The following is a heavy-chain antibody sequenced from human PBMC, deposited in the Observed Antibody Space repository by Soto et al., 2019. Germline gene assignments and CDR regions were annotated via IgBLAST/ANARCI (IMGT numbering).Heavy chain of an antibody. CDR3: AGALDYYDSGVDHYGMDV. V-gene: IGHV5-51*01. CDR1: GYSFTSYW. CDR2: IYPGDSDT. D-gene: IGHD3-22*01. Sequence: GESLKISCQGSGYSFTSYWIGWVRQMPGKGLEWMGIIYPGDSDTRYSPSFQAQVTISADQSISTAYLQWSSLKASDTAMYYCAGALDYYDSGVDHYGMDVWGLGTTVTVSS. J-gene: IGHJ6*02.